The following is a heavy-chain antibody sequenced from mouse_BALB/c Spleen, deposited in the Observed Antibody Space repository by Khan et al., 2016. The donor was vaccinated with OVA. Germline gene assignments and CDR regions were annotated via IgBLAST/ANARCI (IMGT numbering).Heavy chain of an antibody. D-gene: IGHD2-14*01. CDR1: GYTFTSIT. V-gene: IGHV1-4*01. J-gene: IGHJ4*01. CDR3: ARRTTGYALDY. Sequence: VQLQESGAELARPGASVKMSCKASGYTFTSITIHWVKQRPGQGLEWIGYINPRSSYTTYNQKFTDKATLTADKSSNTAYIQLISLTSEDSAVYYCARRTTGYALDYWGQGTSVTVSS. CDR2: INPRSSYT.